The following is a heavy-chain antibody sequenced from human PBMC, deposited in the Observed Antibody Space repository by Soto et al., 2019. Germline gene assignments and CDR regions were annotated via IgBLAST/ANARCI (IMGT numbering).Heavy chain of an antibody. CDR3: AKALTGYSSSWRTPIYYYYGMDV. Sequence: GGSLRLSCAASRFTFSSYAMNWVRQAPGKGLEWVSAISGSGGSTYYADSVKGRFTISRDNSKNTLYLQMNSLRAEDTAVYYCAKALTGYSSSWRTPIYYYYGMDVWGQGTTVTAP. CDR1: RFTFSSYA. V-gene: IGHV3-23*01. CDR2: ISGSGGST. D-gene: IGHD6-13*01. J-gene: IGHJ6*02.